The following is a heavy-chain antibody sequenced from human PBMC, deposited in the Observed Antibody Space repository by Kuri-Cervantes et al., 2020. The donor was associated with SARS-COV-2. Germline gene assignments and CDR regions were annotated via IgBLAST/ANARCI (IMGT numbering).Heavy chain of an antibody. CDR1: GFTFSSYA. V-gene: IGHV4-34*01. Sequence: ESLKISCAASGFTFSSYAMSWIRQPPGKGLEWIGEINHSGSTNYNPSLKSRVTISVDTSKNQFSLKLSSVTAADTAVYYCARGFEDCSSTSCYPGGFDPWGQGTLVTVSS. CDR3: ARGFEDCSSTSCYPGGFDP. D-gene: IGHD2-2*01. J-gene: IGHJ5*02. CDR2: INHSGST.